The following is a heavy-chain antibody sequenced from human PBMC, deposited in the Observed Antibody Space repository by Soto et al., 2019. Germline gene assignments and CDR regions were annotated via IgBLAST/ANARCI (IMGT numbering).Heavy chain of an antibody. V-gene: IGHV1-69*08. CDR3: ARRRYCGYDCYHKHYYGMDV. CDR2: VIPVLTTT. D-gene: IGHD2-21*02. CDR1: GDTFSSYI. J-gene: IGHJ6*02. Sequence: QVQLVQSGAEVKKPGSSVRVSCRSSGDTFSSYIVNWLRLAPGRGLEWMGRVIPVLTTTDYAQNFRGRVTDRADRSTNTVYLDMGSLRSDGQAGYYCARRRYCGYDCYHKHYYGMDVWGQGSLVTVAS.